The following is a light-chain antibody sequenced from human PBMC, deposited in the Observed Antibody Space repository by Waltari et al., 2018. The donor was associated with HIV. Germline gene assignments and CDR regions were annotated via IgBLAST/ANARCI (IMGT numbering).Light chain of an antibody. J-gene: IGLJ2*01. V-gene: IGLV2-14*01. CDR3: SSYTSSSTLVV. Sequence: QSALTQPASVSGSPGQSITISCTGTSSDVGGYNYVSWYQHHPGKAPKLMIYDVTNRPSGFSNGFAGSKSGNTASLTTSWLQAEDEADYYCSSYTSSSTLVVFGGGTKLTVL. CDR1: SSDVGGYNY. CDR2: DVT.